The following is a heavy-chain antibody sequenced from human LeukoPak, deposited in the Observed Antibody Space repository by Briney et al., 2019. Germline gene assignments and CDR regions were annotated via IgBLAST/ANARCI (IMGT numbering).Heavy chain of an antibody. D-gene: IGHD4-17*01. V-gene: IGHV4-4*02. J-gene: IGHJ3*02. CDR3: ANHLGTVPAFDI. CDR1: GGSISSSNW. Sequence: SETLSLTCAVSGGSISSSNWWSWVRQPPGKGLEWIGEIYHSGSTNYNPSLKSRVTISVDKSKNQFSLKLSSVTAEDTAVYYCANHLGTVPAFDIWGQGTMVTVSS. CDR2: IYHSGST.